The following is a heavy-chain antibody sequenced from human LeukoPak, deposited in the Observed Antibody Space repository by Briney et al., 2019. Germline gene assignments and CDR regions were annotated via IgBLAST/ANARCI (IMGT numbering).Heavy chain of an antibody. J-gene: IGHJ4*02. CDR3: AKDSSGWPRALRD. Sequence: PGGSLRLSCAASGFTFCSYAMSWVRQAPGKGLEWVSAISGSGGSTYYADSVKGRFTISRDNSKNTLYLQMNSLRAEDTAVYYCAKDSSGWPRALRDWGQGTLVTVSS. D-gene: IGHD6-19*01. CDR2: ISGSGGST. V-gene: IGHV3-23*01. CDR1: GFTFCSYA.